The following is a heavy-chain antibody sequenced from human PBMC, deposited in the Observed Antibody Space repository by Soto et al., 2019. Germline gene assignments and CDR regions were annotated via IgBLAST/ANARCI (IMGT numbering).Heavy chain of an antibody. CDR1: GDSIGSGGHY. CDR2: IYYSGST. CDR3: ARDQALASTVLGY. V-gene: IGHV4-31*03. D-gene: IGHD1-26*01. J-gene: IGHJ4*02. Sequence: SETLSLTCSVSGDSIGSGGHYWNWIRQHPEKGLEWIGYIYYSGSTHYNPSLRSRLRISLYTSKNQFFLRLTSVTAADTARYYCARDQALASTVLGYWGQGTQVTVSS.